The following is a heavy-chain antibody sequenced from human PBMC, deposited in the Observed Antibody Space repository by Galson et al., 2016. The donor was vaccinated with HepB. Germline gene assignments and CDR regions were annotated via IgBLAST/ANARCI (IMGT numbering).Heavy chain of an antibody. CDR2: INHTGGT. CDR1: GGSFSGYY. V-gene: IGHV4-34*01. D-gene: IGHD3-22*01. J-gene: IGHJ3*02. Sequence: ETLSLTCAVYGGSFSGYYWTWIRQPPGKGLEWIAEINHTGGTNSIPSLKSRVTISVDTSKSQLSLTLTSVTTADTAVYYCARRYYGMGLDIWGQGTVVTVSS. CDR3: ARRYYGMGLDI.